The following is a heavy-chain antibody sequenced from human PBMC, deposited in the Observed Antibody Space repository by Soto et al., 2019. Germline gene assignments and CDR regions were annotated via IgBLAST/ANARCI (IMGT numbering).Heavy chain of an antibody. CDR3: TTDSYTNNIIVSFDY. D-gene: IGHD2-2*02. CDR2: VKSKTDGGTT. J-gene: IGHJ4*01. Sequence: EVHLVESGGGLVKPGGSLRLSCAASGFIFSNAWINWVRHAPGKGLEWVGRVKSKTDGGTTDFAAPVKGRFAISRDDSKNMVCLEMNSLKTEDTAIYYCTTDSYTNNIIVSFDYWGHGTLVTVSS. CDR1: GFIFSNAW. V-gene: IGHV3-15*07.